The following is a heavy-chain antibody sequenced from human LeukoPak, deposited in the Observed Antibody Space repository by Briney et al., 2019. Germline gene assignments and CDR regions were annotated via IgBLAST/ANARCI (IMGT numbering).Heavy chain of an antibody. CDR3: ARRVLQGAKTEWFDP. D-gene: IGHD1-26*01. CDR1: GGSIXSSXYY. V-gene: IGHV4-39*07. J-gene: IGHJ5*02. CDR2: IYYSGST. Sequence: LXLTXTVSGGSIXSSXYYWGWIRQPPXKGXXXIGSIYYSGSTYYNPSLKSRVTISVDTSKNQFSLKLSSVTAADTAVYYCARRVLQGAKTEWFDPWGQGTLVTVSS.